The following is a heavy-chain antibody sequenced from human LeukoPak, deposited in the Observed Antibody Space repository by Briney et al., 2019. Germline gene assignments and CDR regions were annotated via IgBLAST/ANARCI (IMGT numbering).Heavy chain of an antibody. J-gene: IGHJ4*02. D-gene: IGHD4-17*01. CDR3: AKRPSDYGDYVTYFDY. Sequence: GGSLRLSCAASEFSFISYGMHWVRQAPGKGLEWVGVISDDGRNKKYADSVKGRFTISRDNSKDTLYLQMNSLRDEDTAVYYCAKRPSDYGDYVTYFDYWGQGTLVTVSS. CDR2: ISDDGRNK. V-gene: IGHV3-30*18. CDR1: EFSFISYG.